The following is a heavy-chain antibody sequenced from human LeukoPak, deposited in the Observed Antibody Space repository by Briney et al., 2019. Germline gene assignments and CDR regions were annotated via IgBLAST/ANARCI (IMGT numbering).Heavy chain of an antibody. CDR1: GFTFSSYS. CDR2: ISSSSSYI. CDR3: ARIPLGDYYYMDV. D-gene: IGHD3-10*01. J-gene: IGHJ6*03. V-gene: IGHV3-21*01. Sequence: GGSLRLSCAASGFTFSSYSMNWVRQAPGKGLEWVSSISSSSSYIYYADSVKGRSTISRDNAKNSLYLQMNSLRAEDTAVYYCARIPLGDYYYMDVWGKGTTVTVSS.